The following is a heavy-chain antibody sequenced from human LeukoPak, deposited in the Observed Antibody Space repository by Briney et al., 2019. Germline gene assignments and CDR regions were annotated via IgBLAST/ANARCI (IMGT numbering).Heavy chain of an antibody. Sequence: PGGSLRLSCAAYGFTFSDSYMSWIRQSPGKGLEWVSVIYSGGTTYYADSVKGRFTTSRDNSKNTLYLQMNSLRAEDTAVYYCAKDPGHMIVEKTWGQGTLVTVSS. CDR1: GFTFSDSY. CDR3: AKDPGHMIVEKT. V-gene: IGHV3-53*01. J-gene: IGHJ4*02. D-gene: IGHD3-22*01. CDR2: IYSGGTT.